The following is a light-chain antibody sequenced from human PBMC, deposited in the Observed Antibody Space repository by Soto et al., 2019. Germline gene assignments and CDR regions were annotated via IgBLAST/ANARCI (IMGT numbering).Light chain of an antibody. CDR2: GAS. Sequence: EIVLTQSPGTLSLSPGERATLSCRASQSVNNNNLAWYRQKPGQSPRLLIYGASSRAAGIPDRFSGAGSGTDFTLTISTVELEDFAVYYCHQYGSSVWTFGQGTKVDTK. CDR1: QSVNNNN. J-gene: IGKJ1*01. CDR3: HQYGSSVWT. V-gene: IGKV3-20*01.